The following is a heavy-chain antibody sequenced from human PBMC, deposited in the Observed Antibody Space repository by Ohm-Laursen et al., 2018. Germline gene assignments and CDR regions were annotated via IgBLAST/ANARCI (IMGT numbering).Heavy chain of an antibody. J-gene: IGHJ6*02. Sequence: SLRLSCTASGFTFDDYAMHWVRQAPGKGLEWVSGISWNSGSIGYADSVKGRFTISRDNAKNSLYLQMNSLRAEDTAVYYCAVYGSGSSLYYYYYGMDVWGQGTTVTVSS. CDR1: GFTFDDYA. D-gene: IGHD3-10*01. CDR2: ISWNSGSI. CDR3: AVYGSGSSLYYYYYGMDV. V-gene: IGHV3-9*01.